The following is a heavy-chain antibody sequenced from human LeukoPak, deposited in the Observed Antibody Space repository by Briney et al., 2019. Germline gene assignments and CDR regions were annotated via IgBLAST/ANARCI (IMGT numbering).Heavy chain of an antibody. V-gene: IGHV1-2*06. CDR2: INPNSGGT. D-gene: IGHD3-22*01. Sequence: ASVKVSCKASGYTFTGYYMHWVRQAPGQGLEWMGRINPNSGGTNYAQKFQGRVTMTRDTSISTAYMELSRLRSDNTAVYYCAREGNYDSSGYSSSWGQGTLVTVSS. CDR1: GYTFTGYY. J-gene: IGHJ5*02. CDR3: AREGNYDSSGYSSS.